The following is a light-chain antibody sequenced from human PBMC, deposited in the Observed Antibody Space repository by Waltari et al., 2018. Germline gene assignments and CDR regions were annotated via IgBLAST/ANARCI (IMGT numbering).Light chain of an antibody. Sequence: QSALTQPASVSGSPGQSITISCTGPSSDIGIYNYVSWYQQHPGKAPKLIIFDVTNLPSGVSTRSSGSKSRNTASLIISGLQGEDEAEYYCSSYMDTTALELFGGGTSLTVL. CDR2: DVT. V-gene: IGLV2-14*03. CDR3: SSYMDTTALEL. CDR1: SSDIGIYNY. J-gene: IGLJ2*01.